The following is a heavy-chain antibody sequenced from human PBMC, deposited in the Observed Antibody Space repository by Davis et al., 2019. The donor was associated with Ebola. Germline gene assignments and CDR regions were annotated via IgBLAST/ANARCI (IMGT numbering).Heavy chain of an antibody. CDR2: ISYDGSNK. CDR3: ARGVIVVFDPAGGIDP. Sequence: GGSLRLSCAASGFTFSSYAMHWVRQAPGKGLEWVAVISYDGSNKYYADSVKGRFTISRDNSKNTLYLQMNSLRAEDTAVYYCARGVIVVFDPAGGIDPWGQGTLVTVSS. D-gene: IGHD3-22*01. V-gene: IGHV3-30-3*01. CDR1: GFTFSSYA. J-gene: IGHJ5*02.